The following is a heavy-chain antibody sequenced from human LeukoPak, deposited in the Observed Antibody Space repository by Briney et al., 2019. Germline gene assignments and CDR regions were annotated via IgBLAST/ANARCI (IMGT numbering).Heavy chain of an antibody. CDR1: DDSFSTHY. Sequence: SETLSLTCTVSDDSFSTHYWTWIRQPPGKGLEWIGYISYSGSTNYNPSLKRRVNISVDTSKNQFSLNLTSVTAADTAVYYCARWGSIAVARFDYWGQGTLVTVSS. CDR3: ARWGSIAVARFDY. D-gene: IGHD6-6*01. V-gene: IGHV4-59*11. CDR2: ISYSGST. J-gene: IGHJ4*02.